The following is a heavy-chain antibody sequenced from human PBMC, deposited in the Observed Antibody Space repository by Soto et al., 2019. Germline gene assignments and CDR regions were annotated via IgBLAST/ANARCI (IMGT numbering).Heavy chain of an antibody. CDR3: ARDGSSDWLTWFDP. J-gene: IGHJ5*02. CDR1: GYTFTDYY. V-gene: IGHV1-46*01. CDR2: ISPSGGST. D-gene: IGHD6-19*01. Sequence: QVQLVQSGAEVKKPGASVKVSCKASGYTFTDYYMHWVRQAPGQGLEWMGRISPSGGSTYAQKFQGRVTVTRDTSTSTVYMELSSLRSEDTAVYYCARDGSSDWLTWFDPWGQGTLVTVSS.